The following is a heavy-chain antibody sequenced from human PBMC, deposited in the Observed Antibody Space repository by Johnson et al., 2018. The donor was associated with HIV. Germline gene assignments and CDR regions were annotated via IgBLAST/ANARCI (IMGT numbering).Heavy chain of an antibody. CDR1: GFTFYNYA. CDR3: ARDFMYAFDI. Sequence: QVQLVESGGGVVRPGGSLRLSCAASGFTFYNYAMSWVRQAPGKGLEWVAVISYDGSNKYYADSVKGRFTISRDNSKNTLYLQMNSLRAEDTAVYYCARDFMYAFDIWGQGTMVTVSS. J-gene: IGHJ3*02. V-gene: IGHV3-30*03. D-gene: IGHD3-10*02. CDR2: ISYDGSNK.